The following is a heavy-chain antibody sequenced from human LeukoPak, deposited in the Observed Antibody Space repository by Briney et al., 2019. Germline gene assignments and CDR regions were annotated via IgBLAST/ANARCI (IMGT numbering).Heavy chain of an antibody. J-gene: IGHJ4*02. V-gene: IGHV4-31*03. Sequence: SETLSLTCTVSGGSIRSGGYYWSWIRQHPGKGLEWIGYIYYSGSTYYNPSLKSRVTISVDTSKNQFSLKLSSVTAADTAVYYCAREGRGDYEVIDYWGQGALVTVSS. CDR2: IYYSGST. CDR1: GGSIRSGGYY. CDR3: AREGRGDYEVIDY. D-gene: IGHD4-17*01.